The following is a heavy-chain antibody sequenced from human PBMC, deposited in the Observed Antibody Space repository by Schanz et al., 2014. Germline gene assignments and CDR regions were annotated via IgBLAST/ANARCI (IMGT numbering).Heavy chain of an antibody. CDR2: IYSGGST. J-gene: IGHJ6*02. D-gene: IGHD3-22*01. Sequence: VQLGESGGGLVKPGGSLRLSCAASGSTFSNYWMTWVRQAPGKGLEWVSVIYSGGSTYYADSVKGRFTISRDNSKNTLFLQVNSLRAEDTAVYYCAKDHFGHYDSSGCSDCYYYGMDVWGQGTTVTVSS. CDR3: AKDHFGHYDSSGCSDCYYYGMDV. V-gene: IGHV3-66*01. CDR1: GSTFSNYW.